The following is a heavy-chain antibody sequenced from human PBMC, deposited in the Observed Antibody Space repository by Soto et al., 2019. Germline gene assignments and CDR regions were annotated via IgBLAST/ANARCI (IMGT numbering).Heavy chain of an antibody. CDR3: ARVYVYIVATTRNRFDP. CDR2: ISAYNGNT. J-gene: IGHJ5*02. CDR1: GYTFTSYG. Sequence: QVQLVQSGAEVKKPGASVKVSCKASGYTFTSYGISWVRQAPGQGLEWMGWISAYNGNTNYAQKLQGRVTMTTDTSTSTAYMELRSLRSDDTAVYYCARVYVYIVATTRNRFDPWGQGTLVTVSS. D-gene: IGHD5-12*01. V-gene: IGHV1-18*01.